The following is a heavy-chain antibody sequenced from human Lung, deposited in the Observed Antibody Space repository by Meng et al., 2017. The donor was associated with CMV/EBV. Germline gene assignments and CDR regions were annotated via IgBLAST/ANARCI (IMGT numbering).Heavy chain of an antibody. V-gene: IGHV2-5*02. CDR1: GFSLSTSGVG. J-gene: IGHJ5*02. D-gene: IGHD6-6*01. CDR3: ARAAARPSDWFDP. Sequence: QITLKEFCPTLVNPTQTRTLTCTFAGFSLSTSGVGVGWIRQPPGKALECLAIIYGDDEKRYSPSLESRLTVTKDTSKNQVVLTMTNMVPVDTATYYCARAAARPSDWFDPWGQGTLVTVSS. CDR2: IYGDDEK.